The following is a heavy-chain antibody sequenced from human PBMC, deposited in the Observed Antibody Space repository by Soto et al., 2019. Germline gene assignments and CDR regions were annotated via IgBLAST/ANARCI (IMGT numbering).Heavy chain of an antibody. CDR1: GYTFTSYG. D-gene: IGHD6-13*01. V-gene: IGHV1-18*01. CDR2: ISAYNGNT. J-gene: IGHJ6*02. CDR3: AREVGSSWYYYGMDV. Sequence: QVQLVQSGAEVKKPGASVKVSCKASGYTFTSYGISWVRQAPGQGLEWMGWISAYNGNTNYAQKLQGRVTMTTDTPTSTAYMERRSLRSDDTAVYYCAREVGSSWYYYGMDVWGQGTTVTVSS.